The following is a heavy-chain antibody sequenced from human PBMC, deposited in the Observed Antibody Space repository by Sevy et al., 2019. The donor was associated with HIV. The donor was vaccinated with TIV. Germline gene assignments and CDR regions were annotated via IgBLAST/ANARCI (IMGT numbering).Heavy chain of an antibody. J-gene: IGHJ4*02. Sequence: GGSLRLSCTASGFTFGDHAMNWFRQAPGKGLEWVGFIRSKTYGGTTEYAAYVKGRFTISRDDSKSIDYLQMNSLKTEDTAVYYCTRGATIYGDYGVDYWGQGTLVTVSS. CDR1: GFTFGDHA. CDR2: IRSKTYGGTT. D-gene: IGHD4-17*01. V-gene: IGHV3-49*03. CDR3: TRGATIYGDYGVDY.